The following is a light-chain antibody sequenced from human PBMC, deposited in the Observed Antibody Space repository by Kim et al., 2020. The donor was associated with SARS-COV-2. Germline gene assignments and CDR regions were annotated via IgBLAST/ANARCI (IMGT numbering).Light chain of an antibody. CDR2: AAS. CDR1: QSVGKNY. Sequence: EIVLTQSPGTLSLSPGERVTLSCRASQSVGKNYLAGYQQMPGQTPRLLIHAASSRATGIPDRFSGSGSGTDFTLTISRLEPEDFALYYCQQYASAPLTFGQGTRLEIK. V-gene: IGKV3-20*01. J-gene: IGKJ5*01. CDR3: QQYASAPLT.